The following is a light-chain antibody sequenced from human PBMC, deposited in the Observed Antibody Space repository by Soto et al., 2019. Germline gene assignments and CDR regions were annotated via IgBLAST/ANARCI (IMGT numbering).Light chain of an antibody. J-gene: IGKJ5*01. Sequence: EILLTQSPATLSLSPGERATLSCGASQYITIYLAWYQQKPGQAPRLLIYDASNRATGIPARLSGSGYGTDLTITISSIETDDFEVYYCQQRADWPITFGQGTRLEIK. CDR1: QYITIY. CDR3: QQRADWPIT. CDR2: DAS. V-gene: IGKV3-11*01.